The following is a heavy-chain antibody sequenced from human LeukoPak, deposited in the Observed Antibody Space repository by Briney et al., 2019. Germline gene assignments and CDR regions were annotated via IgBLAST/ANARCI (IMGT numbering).Heavy chain of an antibody. D-gene: IGHD6-13*01. Sequence: GGSLRLSCAASGFTFSSYSMNWVRQAPGKGLEWVSSISSSSSYIYYADSVKGRFTISRDNAKNSLYLQMNSLRAEDTAVYYCAREPSLMAAAGTGDYWGQGTLVTVSS. V-gene: IGHV3-21*01. CDR3: AREPSLMAAAGTGDY. CDR1: GFTFSSYS. CDR2: ISSSSSYI. J-gene: IGHJ4*02.